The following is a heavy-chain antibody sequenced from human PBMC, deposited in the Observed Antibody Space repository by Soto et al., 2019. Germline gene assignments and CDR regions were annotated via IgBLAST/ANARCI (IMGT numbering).Heavy chain of an antibody. CDR1: GGTFSSYA. V-gene: IGHV1-69*06. CDR3: AILRIKIFGVVGGNDY. D-gene: IGHD3-3*01. Sequence: GASVKVSCKASGGTFSSYAISWVRQAPGQGLEWMGGIIPIFGTANYAQKFQGRVTITADKSTSTAYMELSSLRSEDTAVYYCAILRIKIFGVVGGNDYWGQGTLVTVSS. CDR2: IIPIFGTA. J-gene: IGHJ4*02.